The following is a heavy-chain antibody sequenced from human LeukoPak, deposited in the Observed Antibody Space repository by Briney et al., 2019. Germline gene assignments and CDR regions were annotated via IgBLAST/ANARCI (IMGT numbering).Heavy chain of an antibody. D-gene: IGHD3-3*01. Sequence: GGSLRLSCAASGFTFSSYWMSWVRQAPGKGLEWVANIKQDGSEKYYVDSVKGRFTISRDNAKNSLYLQMNSLRAEDTAVYYCARVSGPGNPYITIFGVALYYYYMDVWGKGTTVTVSS. CDR1: GFTFSSYW. V-gene: IGHV3-7*01. CDR2: IKQDGSEK. CDR3: ARVSGPGNPYITIFGVALYYYYMDV. J-gene: IGHJ6*03.